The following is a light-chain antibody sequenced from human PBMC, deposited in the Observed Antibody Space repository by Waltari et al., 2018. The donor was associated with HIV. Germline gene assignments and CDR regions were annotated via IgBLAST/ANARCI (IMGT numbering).Light chain of an antibody. J-gene: IGLJ1*01. V-gene: IGLV1-44*01. CDR2: SNN. CDR3: AAWDDSLNGLV. CDR1: RSNIGINP. Sequence: QSVLTQPPSASGTPGQRVTISCSGRRSNIGINPVQWYQQFPGTAPNLRIYSNNQRPSGVPDRFSGSKSGTSASLAISGLQSEDEADYYCAAWDDSLNGLVFGTGTKVTVL.